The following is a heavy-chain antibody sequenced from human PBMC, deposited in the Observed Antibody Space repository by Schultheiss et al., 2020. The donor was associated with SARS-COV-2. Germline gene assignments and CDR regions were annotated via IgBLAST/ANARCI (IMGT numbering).Heavy chain of an antibody. CDR3: ARDRSGYYSGDGMDV. V-gene: IGHV3-33*08. CDR2: IWFDGSQK. D-gene: IGHD3-3*01. Sequence: GESLKISCAASGFTFSSYGMHWVRQAPGKGLEWVAVIWFDGSQKSYADSVKGRFTISRDNSKNTLYLQMNSLRAEDTAVYYCARDRSGYYSGDGMDVWGQGTTVTVSS. CDR1: GFTFSSYG. J-gene: IGHJ6*02.